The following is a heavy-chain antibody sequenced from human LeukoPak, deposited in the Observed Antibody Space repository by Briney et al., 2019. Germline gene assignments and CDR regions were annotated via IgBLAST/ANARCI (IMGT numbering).Heavy chain of an antibody. Sequence: PGGSLRLSCAASGFTFGSYAMHWVRQAPGKGLEWVAVISYDGRNKYYADSVKGRFIISRDNSKNTLYLQMNSLRAEDTAVYYCARDTKAEGYFDYWGQGTLVTVSS. CDR3: ARDTKAEGYFDY. CDR2: ISYDGRNK. J-gene: IGHJ4*02. CDR1: GFTFGSYA. V-gene: IGHV3-30-3*01. D-gene: IGHD2-8*01.